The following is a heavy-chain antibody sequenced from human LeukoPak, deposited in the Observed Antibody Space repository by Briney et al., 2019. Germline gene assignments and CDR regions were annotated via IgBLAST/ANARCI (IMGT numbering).Heavy chain of an antibody. J-gene: IGHJ4*02. Sequence: SETLSLTCTVSGGSISSGSYYWSWIRQPAGKGLEWIGRIYTSGSTNYSPSLKSRVTISVDTSKNQFSLKLSSVTAADTAVYYCARDYYGSGSYYKNWGQGTLVTVSS. CDR3: ARDYYGSGSYYKN. CDR1: GGSISSGSYY. V-gene: IGHV4-61*02. CDR2: IYTSGST. D-gene: IGHD3-10*01.